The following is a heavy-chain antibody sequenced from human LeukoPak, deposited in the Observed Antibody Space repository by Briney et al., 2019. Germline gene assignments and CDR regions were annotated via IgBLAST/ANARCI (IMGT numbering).Heavy chain of an antibody. CDR1: GFTFSSYA. V-gene: IGHV3-23*01. CDR2: ISGSGGST. D-gene: IGHD3-3*01. CDR3: AKGLYDFWSGYQYYFDY. J-gene: IGHJ4*02. Sequence: GGSLRLSCAASGFTFSSYAMSWVRQAPGKGLEWVSAISGSGGSTYYADSVKGRFTISRDNPKNTLYLQMNSLRAEDTAVYYCAKGLYDFWSGYQYYFDYWGQGTLVTVSS.